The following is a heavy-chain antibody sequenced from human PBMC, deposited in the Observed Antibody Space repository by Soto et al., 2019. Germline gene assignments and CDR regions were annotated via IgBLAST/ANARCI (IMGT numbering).Heavy chain of an antibody. D-gene: IGHD6-13*01. CDR3: ARSPGAAVHTWHYFDY. Sequence: SETLSLTCTVSGGSISSGGYYWSWIRQHPGKGLEWIGYIYYSGSTYYNPSLKSRVTISVDTSKNQFSLKLGSVTAADTAVYYCARSPGAAVHTWHYFDYWGQGTLVTVSS. J-gene: IGHJ4*02. CDR1: GGSISSGGYY. V-gene: IGHV4-31*03. CDR2: IYYSGST.